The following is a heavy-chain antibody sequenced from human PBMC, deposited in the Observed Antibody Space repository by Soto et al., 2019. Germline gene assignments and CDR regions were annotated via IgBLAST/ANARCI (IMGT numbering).Heavy chain of an antibody. CDR1: GFAFSTYA. CDR3: AKASMGTTKGKYHFDC. Sequence: EVQLLESGGGLVQPGGSLRLSCAASGFAFSTYAMSWVRQAPGKGLEWVSAISGSGGNTYYADSVKGRFTISRDSFKNTVYLQLNSLRAEDTAIYYCAKASMGTTKGKYHFDCWGQGTLVTASS. D-gene: IGHD4-17*01. V-gene: IGHV3-23*01. CDR2: ISGSGGNT. J-gene: IGHJ4*02.